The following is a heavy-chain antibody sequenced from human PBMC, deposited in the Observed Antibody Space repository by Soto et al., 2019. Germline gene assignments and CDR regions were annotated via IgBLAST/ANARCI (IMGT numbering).Heavy chain of an antibody. V-gene: IGHV1-69*02. Sequence: QVQLVQSGAEVKKPGSSVKVSCKASGGTFSSYTISWVRQAPGQGLEWMGRIIPSLGIANYAQKFQGRVTITADKSTSTAYMELSSLRSEDTAVYYCARNANWPAAVGGVIVKGYSHFDLWGRGTMVTVSS. CDR1: GGTFSSYT. CDR2: IIPSLGIA. D-gene: IGHD3-16*02. J-gene: IGHJ2*01. CDR3: ARNANWPAAVGGVIVKGYSHFDL.